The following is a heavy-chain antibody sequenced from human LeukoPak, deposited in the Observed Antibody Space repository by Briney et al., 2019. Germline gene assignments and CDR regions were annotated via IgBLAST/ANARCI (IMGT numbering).Heavy chain of an antibody. Sequence: PSETLSLTCTVSGGSISSSSYYWGWIRQPPGKGLEWIGSIYYSGSTYYNPSLKSRVTISVDTSKNQFSLKLSSVTAADTAVYYCATLSIMITFGGVSAWFDPWGQGTLVTVSS. CDR2: IYYSGST. CDR3: ATLSIMITFGGVSAWFDP. J-gene: IGHJ5*02. V-gene: IGHV4-39*07. CDR1: GGSISSSSYY. D-gene: IGHD3-16*01.